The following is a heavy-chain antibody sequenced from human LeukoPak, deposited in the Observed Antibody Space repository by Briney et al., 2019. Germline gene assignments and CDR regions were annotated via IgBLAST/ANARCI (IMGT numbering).Heavy chain of an antibody. Sequence: SETLSLTCTVSGGSISSSSYYWGWIRQPPGKGLEWIGSIYYSGSTYYNPSLKSRVTISVDTSKNQFSLKLSSVTAADTAVYYCARERYDIFTGRSGYILDGWGQGTLVTVSS. CDR3: ARERYDIFTGRSGYILDG. V-gene: IGHV4-39*07. CDR2: IYYSGST. J-gene: IGHJ4*02. CDR1: GGSISSSSYY. D-gene: IGHD3-9*01.